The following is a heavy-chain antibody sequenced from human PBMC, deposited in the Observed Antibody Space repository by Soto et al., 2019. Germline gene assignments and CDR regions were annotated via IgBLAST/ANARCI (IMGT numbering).Heavy chain of an antibody. J-gene: IGHJ5*02. CDR1: GDSVSSNSAA. V-gene: IGHV6-1*01. CDR2: TYYRSKWYN. Sequence: LLRQSQTLSLTCAISGDSVSSNSAAWNWIRQSPSRGLEWLGRTYYRSKWYNDYAVSVKSRITINPDTSKNQFSLQLNSVTPEDTAVYYCAREAYSSSWYGGGWFDPWGQGTLVTVSS. D-gene: IGHD6-13*01. CDR3: AREAYSSSWYGGGWFDP.